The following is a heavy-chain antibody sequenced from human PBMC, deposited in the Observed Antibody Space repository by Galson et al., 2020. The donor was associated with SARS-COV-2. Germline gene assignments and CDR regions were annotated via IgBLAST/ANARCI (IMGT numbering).Heavy chain of an antibody. D-gene: IGHD3-10*01. CDR2: IIPIFGTA. J-gene: IGHJ4*02. Sequence: SVKVSCKASGGTFSSYAISWVRQAPGQGLEWMGGIIPIFGTANYAQTFQGRVTITADESTSTAYMELSSLRSEDTAVYYCARDRTGLWWLEPFDYWGQGTLVTVSS. CDR1: GGTFSSYA. V-gene: IGHV1-69*13. CDR3: ARDRTGLWWLEPFDY.